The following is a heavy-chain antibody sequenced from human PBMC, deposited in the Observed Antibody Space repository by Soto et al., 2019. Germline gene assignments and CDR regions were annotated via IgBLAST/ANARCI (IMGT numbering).Heavy chain of an antibody. CDR2: INAGEGGT. D-gene: IGHD1-1*01. J-gene: IGHJ4*02. CDR3: ARERGNSGTFDY. V-gene: IGHV1-3*01. CDR1: GYSFTRYA. Sequence: ASVKVSCKASGYSFTRYAIHWVCQAPGQRLEWMGWINAGEGGTIYSQKFLGRVAITRDTSASTVSMELTSLTYEDTAVYYCARERGNSGTFDYWGQGTLVTVSS.